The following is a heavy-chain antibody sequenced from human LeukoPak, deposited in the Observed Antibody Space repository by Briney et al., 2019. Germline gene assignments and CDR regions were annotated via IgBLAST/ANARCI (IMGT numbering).Heavy chain of an antibody. CDR3: ARDPPYYDNSGYYYDY. CDR1: GFTFSPYS. J-gene: IGHJ4*02. V-gene: IGHV3-21*01. CDR2: ISGSSLYI. D-gene: IGHD3-22*01. Sequence: GGSLRLSCAASGFTFSPYSMDWVRQAPGKGLEWVSSISGSSLYIYYADSVKGRFTISRDNAKNSLYLQMNSLRAEDTAVYYCARDPPYYDNSGYYYDYWGQGTLVTVSS.